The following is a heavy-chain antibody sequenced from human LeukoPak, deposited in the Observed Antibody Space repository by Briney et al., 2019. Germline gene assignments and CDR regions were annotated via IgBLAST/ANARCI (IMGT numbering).Heavy chain of an antibody. CDR1: GGTFSSYA. Sequence: SVKVSCKASGGTFSSYAISWVRQAPGQGLEWMGRIIPIFCTANYAQKFQGRVTITTDESTSTAYMELSSLRSEDTAVYYCARDIVVVVAAKGYYYYMDVWGKGTTVTVSS. CDR2: IIPIFCTA. V-gene: IGHV1-69*05. J-gene: IGHJ6*03. CDR3: ARDIVVVVAAKGYYYYMDV. D-gene: IGHD2-15*01.